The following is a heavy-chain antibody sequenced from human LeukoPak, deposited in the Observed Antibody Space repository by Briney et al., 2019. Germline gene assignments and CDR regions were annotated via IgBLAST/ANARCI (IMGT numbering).Heavy chain of an antibody. CDR3: ATDPTMIPGDY. J-gene: IGHJ4*02. Sequence: ASVKISCKVSGYTFTDYYMHWVQQAPGKGLEWMGLVDPEDGETIYAEKFQGRVTITADTPTDTAYMELSSLRSEDTAVYYCATDPTMIPGDYWGQGTLVTVSS. V-gene: IGHV1-69-2*01. CDR2: VDPEDGET. CDR1: GYTFTDYY. D-gene: IGHD3-22*01.